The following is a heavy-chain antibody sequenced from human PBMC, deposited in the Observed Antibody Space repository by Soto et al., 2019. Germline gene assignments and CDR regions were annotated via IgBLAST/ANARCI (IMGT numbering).Heavy chain of an antibody. D-gene: IGHD6-19*01. CDR2: ISYDGSNK. J-gene: IGHJ4*02. Sequence: QVQLVESGGGVVQPGRSLRLSCAASGFTFSSYGMHWVRQAPGKGLEWVAVISYDGSNKYYADSVKGRFTISRDNSKNTLYLQTNSLRAEDTAVYYCAKDLYRTGYSSGWYPSYYFDYWGQGTLVTVSS. CDR1: GFTFSSYG. V-gene: IGHV3-30*18. CDR3: AKDLYRTGYSSGWYPSYYFDY.